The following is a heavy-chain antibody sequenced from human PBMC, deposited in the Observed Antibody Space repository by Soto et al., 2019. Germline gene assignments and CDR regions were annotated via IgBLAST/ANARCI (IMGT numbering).Heavy chain of an antibody. D-gene: IGHD1-1*01. J-gene: IGHJ5*02. CDR1: GYTVSELS. CDR2: FDPDDGET. V-gene: IGHV1-24*01. Sequence: GAPEKVSCKVSGYTVSELSMQWVRQAPGKGLEWMGGFDPDDGETTYAQKFQVRVTMTEDTSTDTAYIELTSLMSEDPAGYYRAIVSGNWINWFVPWCPGTLVTASS. CDR3: AIVSGNWINWFVP.